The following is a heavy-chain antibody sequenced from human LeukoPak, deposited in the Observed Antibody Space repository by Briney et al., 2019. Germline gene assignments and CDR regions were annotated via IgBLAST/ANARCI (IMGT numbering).Heavy chain of an antibody. CDR3: ARDHGSGSYRGFSNYYYYYMDV. CDR1: GGSISSYY. D-gene: IGHD3-10*01. CDR2: IYYSGST. Sequence: SETLSLTCTVSGGSISSYYWSWIRQPPGKGLEWIGYIYYSGSTNYNPSLKSRVTISVDTSKNQFSLKLSSVTAADTAVYYCARDHGSGSYRGFSNYYYYYMDVWGKGTTVTISS. J-gene: IGHJ6*03. V-gene: IGHV4-59*01.